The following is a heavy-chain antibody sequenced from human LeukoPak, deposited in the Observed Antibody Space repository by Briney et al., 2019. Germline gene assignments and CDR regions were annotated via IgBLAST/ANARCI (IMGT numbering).Heavy chain of an antibody. V-gene: IGHV3-7*01. CDR1: GLSLSEYW. CDR2: IKQDGSET. D-gene: IGHD5-18*01. CDR3: ARDFMGTYRVDFFDF. J-gene: IGHJ4*02. Sequence: GGSLRLSCVGSGLSLSEYWMSWVRRAPGKGLEWVANIKQDGSETYYVDSVRGRFTISRDNAKKSLYLQMNNLRGDDTAIYYCARDFMGTYRVDFFDFWGQGTQVTVSS.